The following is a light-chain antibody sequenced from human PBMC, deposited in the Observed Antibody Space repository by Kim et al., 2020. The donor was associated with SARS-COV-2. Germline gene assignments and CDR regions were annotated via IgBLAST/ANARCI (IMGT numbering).Light chain of an antibody. J-gene: IGKJ2*01. CDR3: QQSYSTPLF. V-gene: IGKV1-39*01. CDR2: AAS. Sequence: DIQMTQSPPSLSASVGDTITITCRASRTIRSYLNWYQQKAGEAPKLLIYAASTLQSGVPSRFSGSGSGTDFTLTISSPQPEDFATYYCQQSYSTPLFFGQGTKLEI. CDR1: RTIRSY.